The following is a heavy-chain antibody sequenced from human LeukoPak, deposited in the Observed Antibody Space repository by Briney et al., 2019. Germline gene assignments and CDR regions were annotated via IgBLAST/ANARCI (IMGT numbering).Heavy chain of an antibody. CDR3: ARYSDGGSSDYFDY. V-gene: IGHV1-69*04. Sequence: SVKVSCKASGGTFSSYAISWVRQAPGQGLEWMGRIIPILGVANYAQKFQGRVTITADKSTSTAYMELSSLRSEDTAVYYCARYSDGGSSDYFDYWGQGTLVTVSS. D-gene: IGHD4-23*01. J-gene: IGHJ4*02. CDR1: GGTFSSYA. CDR2: IIPILGVA.